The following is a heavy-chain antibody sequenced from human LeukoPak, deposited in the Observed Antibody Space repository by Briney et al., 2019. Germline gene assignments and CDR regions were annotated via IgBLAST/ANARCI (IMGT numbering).Heavy chain of an antibody. Sequence: GGSLRLSCAASGFTFSSYSMNWVRQAPGKGLEWVSSISSSSSYIYYADSVEGRFTISRDNAKNSLYLQMNSLRAEDTAVYYCARDSHRDGTDYWGQGTLVTVSS. V-gene: IGHV3-21*01. J-gene: IGHJ4*02. D-gene: IGHD1-26*01. CDR2: ISSSSSYI. CDR1: GFTFSSYS. CDR3: ARDSHRDGTDY.